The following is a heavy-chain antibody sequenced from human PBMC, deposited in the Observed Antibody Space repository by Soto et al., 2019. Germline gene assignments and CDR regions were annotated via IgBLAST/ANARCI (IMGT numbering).Heavy chain of an antibody. CDR1: GGSVSSGSYY. Sequence: PSETLSLTCTVSGGSVSSGSYYWSWIRQPPGKGLEWIGYIYYSGSTNYNPSLKSRVTISVDTSKNQFSLKLSSVTAADTAVYYGAKVSESIAPLSFDYDSSGRNAPYYCYYWGQRTLVTVSS. CDR2: IYYSGST. D-gene: IGHD3-22*01. J-gene: IGHJ4*02. V-gene: IGHV4-61*01. CDR3: AKVSESIAPLSFDYDSSGRNAPYYCYY.